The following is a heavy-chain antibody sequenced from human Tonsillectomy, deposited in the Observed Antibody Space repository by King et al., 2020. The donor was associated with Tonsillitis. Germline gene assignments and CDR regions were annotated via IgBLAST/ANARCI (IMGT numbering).Heavy chain of an antibody. CDR1: GLSFSTNEMR. J-gene: IGHJ5*02. V-gene: IGHV2-70*04. CDR2: IDWDDEK. CDR3: TRSQAGSNWFDP. Sequence: TLKESGPALVKPTQTITLTCTFSGLSFSTNEMRVSCVLQPPGKALEWLARIDWDDEKFYSTSLKTRLTIYRETSKNQVVLRMTNMDPGDTATYYCTRSQAGSNWFDPWGRGTLVTVSS.